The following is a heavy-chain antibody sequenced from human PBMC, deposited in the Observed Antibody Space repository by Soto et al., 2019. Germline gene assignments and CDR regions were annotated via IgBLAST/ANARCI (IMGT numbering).Heavy chain of an antibody. Sequence: PSETLSLTCTVSGGSMSSYYWSWIRQSPGKGLEWIGYIYYSGSTNYKPSLKRRVTISVDTSKNQFSLKLTSVTAADTALYYCARGGNTEAFDIWGQGTMVTVSS. V-gene: IGHV4-59*01. CDR1: GGSMSSYY. J-gene: IGHJ3*02. CDR3: ARGGNTEAFDI. CDR2: IYYSGST.